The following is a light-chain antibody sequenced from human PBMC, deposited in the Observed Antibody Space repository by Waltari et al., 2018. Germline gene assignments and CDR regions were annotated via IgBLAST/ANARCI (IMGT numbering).Light chain of an antibody. CDR2: DAS. CDR1: QSVSTY. V-gene: IGKV3-11*01. CDR3: QQYRSDSPT. Sequence: EIVLTQSPATLSLSPGERAPLSCRASQSVSTYLAWYQQKLGQAPRLLIYDASSLENGVPSRFSGSGSGTEFTLSNTSLQPDDFATYYCQQYRSDSPTFGQGTKVEMK. J-gene: IGKJ1*01.